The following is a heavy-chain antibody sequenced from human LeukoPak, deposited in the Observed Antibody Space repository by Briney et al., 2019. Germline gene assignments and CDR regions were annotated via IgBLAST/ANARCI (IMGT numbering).Heavy chain of an antibody. CDR3: ASSRDGGYNSFFDY. CDR2: IIPIFGTA. J-gene: IGHJ4*02. CDR1: SSXA. V-gene: IGHV1-69*01. D-gene: IGHD5-24*01. Sequence: SSXAISWVRQAPGQGLEWMGGIIPIFGTANYAQKFQGRVTITADESTSTAYMELSSLRSEDTAVYYCASSRDGGYNSFFDYWGQGTLVTVSS.